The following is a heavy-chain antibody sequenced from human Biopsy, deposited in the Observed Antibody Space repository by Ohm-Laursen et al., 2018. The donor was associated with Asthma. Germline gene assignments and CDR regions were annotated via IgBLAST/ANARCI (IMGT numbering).Heavy chain of an antibody. CDR2: VYYSGST. D-gene: IGHD2-21*02. J-gene: IGHJ4*02. Sequence: GTLSLTWTVSGGSINNFYWSWIRQPPGKGLESIGHVYYSGSTNYNPSLKSRITISIDASKNQFSLKLTSVTAADTAVYYCARGVDRVTGLLDHFDSWGQGTLVTVSS. CDR1: GGSINNFY. CDR3: ARGVDRVTGLLDHFDS. V-gene: IGHV4-59*01.